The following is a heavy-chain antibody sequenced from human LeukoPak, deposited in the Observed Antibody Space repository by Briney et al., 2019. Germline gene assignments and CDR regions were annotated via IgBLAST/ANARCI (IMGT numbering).Heavy chain of an antibody. Sequence: SETLSLTCTVSGGSIRSNYWSWIRQSAGKGLEWIGRIYSSGNTIYNPSFESRVTMSVDTSKNQLSLKLKSVTAADTAVYYCARESYGAFDIWGQGTMVTVSS. J-gene: IGHJ3*02. CDR2: IYSSGNT. CDR3: ARESYGAFDI. V-gene: IGHV4-4*07. D-gene: IGHD1-26*01. CDR1: GGSIRSNY.